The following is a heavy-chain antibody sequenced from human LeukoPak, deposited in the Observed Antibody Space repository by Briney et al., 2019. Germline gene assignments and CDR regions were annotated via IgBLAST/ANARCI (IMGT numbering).Heavy chain of an antibody. Sequence: PGGSLRLSCAASGFTFSSYSMNWVRQAPGKGLEWVSSISSSSYIYYADSVKGRFTISRDNAKNSLYLQMNSLRVDDTAFYYCARDDKWGFDYWGQGALVTVSS. V-gene: IGHV3-21*01. CDR1: GFTFSSYS. CDR2: ISSSSYI. D-gene: IGHD7-27*01. CDR3: ARDDKWGFDY. J-gene: IGHJ4*02.